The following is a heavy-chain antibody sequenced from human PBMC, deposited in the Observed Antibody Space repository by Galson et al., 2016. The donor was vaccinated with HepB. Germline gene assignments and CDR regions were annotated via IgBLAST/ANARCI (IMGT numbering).Heavy chain of an antibody. J-gene: IGHJ4*02. D-gene: IGHD1-26*01. CDR3: ARGGSFSGALEN. CDR2: IHYTGNT. Sequence: TLSLTCTVSGDSISTDVYYWNWIRQPPGQGPQWIGYIHYTGNTYYNPSLKSRFTIAVDTSKNQFSLKLPSLTAADTAVYYCARGGSFSGALENWGQGTLVTVSS. CDR1: GDSISTDVYY. V-gene: IGHV4-30-4*01.